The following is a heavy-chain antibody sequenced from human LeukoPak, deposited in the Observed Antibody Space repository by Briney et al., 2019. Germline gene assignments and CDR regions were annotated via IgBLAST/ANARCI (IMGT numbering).Heavy chain of an antibody. Sequence: GGSLTLSCAASGFTFSSYAMSWVRQAPGKGLEWVSAISGSGGSTYYADPVKGRFTISRDNSKNTLYLQMNSLRAEDTPVYYCAKEKWLGDGNNDYWGQGALVTVSS. V-gene: IGHV3-23*01. D-gene: IGHD5-24*01. CDR2: ISGSGGST. CDR1: GFTFSSYA. J-gene: IGHJ4*02. CDR3: AKEKWLGDGNNDY.